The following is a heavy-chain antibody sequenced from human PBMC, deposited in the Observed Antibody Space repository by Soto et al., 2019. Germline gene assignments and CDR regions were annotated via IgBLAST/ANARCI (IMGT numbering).Heavy chain of an antibody. D-gene: IGHD5-12*01. J-gene: IGHJ4*02. CDR1: GFTFSDYY. Sequence: QVQLVESGGGLVKPGGSLRLSCAASGFTFSDYYMSWIRQAPGKGLEWVSYITSSSRNFTNYADSVKGRFTISRDNAKNSVYLQMDSLRVEDTAVYYCVRDRAYSGFFYWGQGALVTVSA. V-gene: IGHV3-11*06. CDR2: ITSSSRNFT. CDR3: VRDRAYSGFFY.